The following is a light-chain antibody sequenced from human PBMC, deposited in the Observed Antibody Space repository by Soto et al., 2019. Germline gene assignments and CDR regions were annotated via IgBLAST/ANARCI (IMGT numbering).Light chain of an antibody. Sequence: QSALTQPPSASGSPGQPVSISCTGTSSDVGGYNRVSWYQHHPGKAPKLIIYEVFKRPSGVPDRLSGSKSCNTASLTVSGLQAEDEADYYCNSYAGNTWVFGGGTKLTV. CDR3: NSYAGNTWV. J-gene: IGLJ3*02. CDR1: SSDVGGYNR. CDR2: EVF. V-gene: IGLV2-8*01.